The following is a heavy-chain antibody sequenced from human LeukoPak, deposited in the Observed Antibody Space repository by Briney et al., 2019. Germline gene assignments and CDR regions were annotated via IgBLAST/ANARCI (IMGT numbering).Heavy chain of an antibody. D-gene: IGHD6-13*01. CDR2: IYYSGST. CDR3: ARGGPIAAAGQDYFDY. J-gene: IGHJ4*02. CDR1: GGSISSSSYY. V-gene: IGHV4-39*07. Sequence: PSETLSLTCTVSGGSISSSSYYWGWIRQPPGKGLEWIGSIYYSGSTYYNPSLKSRVTISVDTSKNQFSLKLSSVTAADTAVYYCARGGPIAAAGQDYFDYWGQGTLVTVSS.